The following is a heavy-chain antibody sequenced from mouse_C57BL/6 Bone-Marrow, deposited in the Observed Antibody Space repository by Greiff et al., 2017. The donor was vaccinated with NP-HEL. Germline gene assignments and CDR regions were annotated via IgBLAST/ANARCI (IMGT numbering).Heavy chain of an antibody. Sequence: EVHLVESEGGLVQPGSSMKLSCTASGFTFSDYYMAWVRQVPEKGLEWVANINYDGSSTYYLDSLKSRFIISRDNAKNILYLQMSSLKSEDTATYYCARGPIYYYGSSYDYYAMDYWGQGTSVTVSS. J-gene: IGHJ4*01. CDR3: ARGPIYYYGSSYDYYAMDY. D-gene: IGHD1-1*01. CDR2: INYDGSST. CDR1: GFTFSDYY. V-gene: IGHV5-16*01.